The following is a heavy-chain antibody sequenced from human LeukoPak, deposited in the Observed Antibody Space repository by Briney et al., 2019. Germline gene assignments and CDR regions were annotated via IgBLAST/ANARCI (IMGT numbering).Heavy chain of an antibody. CDR1: GITFSSYA. D-gene: IGHD3-3*01. J-gene: IGHJ6*03. Sequence: PGGSLRPSCAASGITFSSYAMNWVRQAPGKGLEWVSAISGSGASTYYADSVKGRFTISRDNSKNTLYLQMNSLRAEDTAVYYCARDGAGDYDFWSGYYTSDPYYYYYMDVWGKGTTVTVSS. CDR2: ISGSGAST. CDR3: ARDGAGDYDFWSGYYTSDPYYYYYMDV. V-gene: IGHV3-23*01.